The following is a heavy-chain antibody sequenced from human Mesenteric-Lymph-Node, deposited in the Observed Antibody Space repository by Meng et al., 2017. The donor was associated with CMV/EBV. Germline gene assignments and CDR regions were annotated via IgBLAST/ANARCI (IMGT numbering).Heavy chain of an antibody. V-gene: IGHV3-48*03. CDR1: GFSFSGYE. J-gene: IGHJ4*02. Sequence: GGSLRLSCAASGFSFSGYEMNWVRQAPGKGLEWVSCLSPSGSTTYYADSVKGRFTISRDNAKNSLYLQMNSLRAEDTALYYCARAYDGNTGFFDDWGQGTLVTVSS. D-gene: IGHD4-23*01. CDR3: ARAYDGNTGFFDD. CDR2: LSPSGSTT.